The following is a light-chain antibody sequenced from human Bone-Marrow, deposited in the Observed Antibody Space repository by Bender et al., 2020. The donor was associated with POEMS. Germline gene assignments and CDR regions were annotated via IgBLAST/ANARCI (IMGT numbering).Light chain of an antibody. V-gene: IGLV3-21*03. CDR3: QVYDSTSDHPGV. J-gene: IGLJ3*02. CDR2: DDS. Sequence: SYVLTQPPSVSVAPGRTATVTCGGNNIGSKGVHWYQQKPGQAPVLVIYDDSARPSGIPERLSGSNSGNTATLTISRVEAGDEADYYCQVYDSTSDHPGVFGGGTKLTVL. CDR1: NIGSKG.